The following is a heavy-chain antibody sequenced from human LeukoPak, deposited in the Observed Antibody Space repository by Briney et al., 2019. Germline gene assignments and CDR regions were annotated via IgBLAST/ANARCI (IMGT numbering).Heavy chain of an antibody. Sequence: GGSLRLSCTASGFSFSGHWMHWARQLPGKGLVWVSRISPTGSTTSYADSVKGRFTVSRDNAKNTLYLQANNLRAEDTAVYYCARGPNSNWSGLDFWGQGTLLTVSS. CDR3: ARGPNSNWSGLDF. CDR1: GFSFSGHW. V-gene: IGHV3-74*01. D-gene: IGHD6-6*01. CDR2: ISPTGSTT. J-gene: IGHJ4*02.